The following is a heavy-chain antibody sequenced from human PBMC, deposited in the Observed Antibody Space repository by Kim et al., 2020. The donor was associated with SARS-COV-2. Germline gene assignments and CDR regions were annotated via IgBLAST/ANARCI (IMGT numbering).Heavy chain of an antibody. CDR2: IRSDGSST. CDR3: TRAGSLYSHDAFDI. V-gene: IGHV3-74*01. Sequence: GGSLRLSCAASGFTFNFYWMHWVRQAPGKGLVWLSRIRSDGSSTDYADSVKGRFTISRDNAMNTLYLQLSSLRVEDTAVYYCTRAGSLYSHDAFDIWGQGTMVSVSS. D-gene: IGHD2-21*01. CDR1: GFTFNFYW. J-gene: IGHJ3*02.